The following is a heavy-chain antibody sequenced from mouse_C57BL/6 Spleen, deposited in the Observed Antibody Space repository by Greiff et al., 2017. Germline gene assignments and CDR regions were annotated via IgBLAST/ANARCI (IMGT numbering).Heavy chain of an antibody. V-gene: IGHV5-9-1*02. J-gene: IGHJ1*03. CDR1: GFTFSSYA. Sequence: EVMLVESGEGLVKPGGSLKLSCAASGFTFSSYAMYWVRQTPEKRLEWVAYISSGGDYIYYADTVKGRFTISRDNARNTLYLQMSSLKSEDTAMYYCTRVATTVVANWYFDVWGTGTTVTVSS. D-gene: IGHD1-1*01. CDR2: ISSGGDYI. CDR3: TRVATTVVANWYFDV.